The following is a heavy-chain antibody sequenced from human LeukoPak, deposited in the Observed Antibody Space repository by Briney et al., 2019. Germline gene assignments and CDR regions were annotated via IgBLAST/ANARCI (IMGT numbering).Heavy chain of an antibody. J-gene: IGHJ4*02. D-gene: IGHD3-9*01. CDR2: MYQSGST. CDR3: ARVDSTEGLHY. CDR1: GYSISSGYY. V-gene: IGHV4-38-2*02. Sequence: SETLSLTCTVSGYSISSGYYWGWIRQPPGKGLEWIAGMYQSGSTYYNPSLKSRVTISVDTSKNQFSLKLSSVTAADTAVYYCARVDSTEGLHYWGQGTLVTVSS.